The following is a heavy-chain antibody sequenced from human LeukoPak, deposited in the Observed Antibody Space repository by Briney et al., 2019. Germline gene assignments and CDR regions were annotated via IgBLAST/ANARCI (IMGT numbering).Heavy chain of an antibody. J-gene: IGHJ4*02. D-gene: IGHD1-26*01. CDR3: ARDEVGGPLKY. CDR1: GFTFSSHW. V-gene: IGHV3-7*01. Sequence: GGSLRLSCAASGFTFSSHWMSWVRQAPGKGLEWVANIREDGNKDNYIDSVRGRFTISRDNAKNSLYLQMNSLRAEDTAVYYCARDEVGGPLKYWGQGILVTVSS. CDR2: IREDGNKD.